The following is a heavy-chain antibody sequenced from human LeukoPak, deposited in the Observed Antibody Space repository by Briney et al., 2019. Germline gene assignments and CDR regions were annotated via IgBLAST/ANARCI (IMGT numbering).Heavy chain of an antibody. CDR1: GYSISSGYY. CDR3: AFRSITMVRGVIHLFDY. D-gene: IGHD3-10*01. CDR2: IHHSGST. Sequence: PSETLSLTCAVSGYSISSGYYSGWIRQPPGKGLEWIGSIHHSGSTYYNPSLKRRVTISVDTSKNQFSLKLSSVTAADTAVYYCAFRSITMVRGVIHLFDYWGQGTLVTVSS. V-gene: IGHV4-38-2*01. J-gene: IGHJ4*02.